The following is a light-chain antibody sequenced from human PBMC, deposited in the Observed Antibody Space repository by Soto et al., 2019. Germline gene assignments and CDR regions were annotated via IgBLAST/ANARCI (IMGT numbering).Light chain of an antibody. CDR2: GAS. CDR1: QSISSGF. Sequence: EVVLTQSPGTLSLSPGERATLSCRASQSISSGFLAWYQQKPGQAPRLLIYGASCRATGIPDRFSGSGSGTDFTLTISRLEPEDSAVYYCQLLTFGGGTKVEIK. V-gene: IGKV3-20*01. CDR3: QLLT. J-gene: IGKJ4*01.